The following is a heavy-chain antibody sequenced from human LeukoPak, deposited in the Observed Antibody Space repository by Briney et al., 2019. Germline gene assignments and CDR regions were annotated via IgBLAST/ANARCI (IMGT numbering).Heavy chain of an antibody. J-gene: IGHJ5*02. CDR2: IIPIFGTA. Sequence: SVKVSCKAPGGTFSSYAISWVRQAPGQGLEWMGGIIPIFGTANYAQKFQGRVTITADESTSTAYMELSSLRSEDTAVYYCASGSSPYGDYEASWFDPWGQGTLVTVSS. D-gene: IGHD4-17*01. CDR3: ASGSSPYGDYEASWFDP. V-gene: IGHV1-69*13. CDR1: GGTFSSYA.